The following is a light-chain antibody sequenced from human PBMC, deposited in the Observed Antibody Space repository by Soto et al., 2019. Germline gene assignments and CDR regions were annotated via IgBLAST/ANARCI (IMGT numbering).Light chain of an antibody. J-gene: IGLJ1*01. CDR1: SSDVGSYNL. Sequence: QSALTQPASVSGSPGQSITISCTGTSSDVGSYNLVSWYQQHPGKAPNLMIYEVSKRPSGVSNRFSGSKSGNTASLTISGLRAEDGADYSCCSYAGSGWGYVFGPGTKLTAL. CDR3: CSYAGSGWGYV. CDR2: EVS. V-gene: IGLV2-23*02.